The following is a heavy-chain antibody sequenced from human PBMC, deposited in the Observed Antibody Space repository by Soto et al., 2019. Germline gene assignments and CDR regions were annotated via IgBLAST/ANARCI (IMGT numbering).Heavy chain of an antibody. CDR1: GFTFSDYY. V-gene: IGHV3-11*06. D-gene: IGHD1-26*01. CDR2: SDGSSAYT. Sequence: QVQLVESGGGLVKPGGPLRLSCADSGFTFSDYYIHWIRQAPGRGLEWLSYSDGSSAYTNYADSVTGRFTISRDNAKNSLFLQLTSLRDEDTAVYYGARAVGNYYGMDVWGQGTTVTVSS. CDR3: ARAVGNYYGMDV. J-gene: IGHJ6*02.